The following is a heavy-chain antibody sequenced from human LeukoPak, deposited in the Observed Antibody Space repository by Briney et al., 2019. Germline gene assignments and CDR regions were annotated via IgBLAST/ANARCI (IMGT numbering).Heavy chain of an antibody. CDR2: IKPDGSQK. Sequence: GGSLRLSCAPSGFTFSSSWMSWLRQAPGEGLEWVAHIKPDGSQKYYVDSVKGRFTISRDNAKNSLDLQMSNLRAEDTAMHYCVTWYGNVNYWGQGALVTVSS. D-gene: IGHD4-23*01. CDR3: VTWYGNVNY. J-gene: IGHJ4*02. V-gene: IGHV3-7*01. CDR1: GFTFSSSW.